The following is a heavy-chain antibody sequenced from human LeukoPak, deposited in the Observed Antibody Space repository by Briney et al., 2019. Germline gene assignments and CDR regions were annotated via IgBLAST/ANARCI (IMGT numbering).Heavy chain of an antibody. CDR3: ARENSGCIDY. CDR2: IYHSGST. J-gene: IGHJ4*02. CDR1: GGFISSGGYS. V-gene: IGHV4-30-2*01. Sequence: SQTLSLTCAVSGGFISSGGYSWSWIRQPPGKGLEWIGYIYHSGSTYYNPSLKSRVTISVDRSKNQFSLKLSSVTAADTAVYYCARENSGCIDYWGQGTLVTVSS. D-gene: IGHD5-12*01.